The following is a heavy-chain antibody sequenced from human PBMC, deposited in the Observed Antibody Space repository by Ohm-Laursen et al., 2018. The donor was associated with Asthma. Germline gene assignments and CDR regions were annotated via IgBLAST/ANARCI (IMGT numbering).Heavy chain of an antibody. Sequence: SLRLSCSASGFTFHSHSITWVRQAPGKGLEWVSAISASGVTTYYADSVKGRFTISRDDSKNTLYLQMTSLRAEDTAVYYCTKLKLGGTTGYRNWFDPWGQGTLVTVSS. J-gene: IGHJ5*02. CDR3: TKLKLGGTTGYRNWFDP. D-gene: IGHD1-26*01. CDR2: ISASGVTT. CDR1: GFTFHSHS. V-gene: IGHV3-23*01.